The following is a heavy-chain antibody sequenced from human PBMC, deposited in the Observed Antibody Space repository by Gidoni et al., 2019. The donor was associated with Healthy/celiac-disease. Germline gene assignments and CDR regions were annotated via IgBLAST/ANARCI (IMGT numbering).Heavy chain of an antibody. V-gene: IGHV4-34*01. CDR3: ARTVARRYYYYMDV. D-gene: IGHD6-19*01. CDR1: GGSFSGYY. Sequence: AVYGGSFSGYYWSWIRQPPGKGLEWIGEINHSGSTNYNPSLKSRVTISVDTSKNQFSLKLSSVTAADTAVYYCARTVARRYYYYMDVWGKGTTVTVSS. J-gene: IGHJ6*03. CDR2: INHSGST.